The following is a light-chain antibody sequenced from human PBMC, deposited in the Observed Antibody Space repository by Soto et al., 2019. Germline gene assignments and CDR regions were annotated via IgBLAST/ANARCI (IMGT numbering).Light chain of an antibody. V-gene: IGKV1-5*01. Sequence: DTQITQSPSTLSASVGDRVTITCRASQSISSWLTWYQQKPGKAPKLLIYDASSLESGVPSRFSGSGSGTEFTLIISGLQPEDSATYYCQQYTNTNNPWMFGQGT. CDR2: DAS. J-gene: IGKJ2*01. CDR1: QSISSW. CDR3: QQYTNTNNPWM.